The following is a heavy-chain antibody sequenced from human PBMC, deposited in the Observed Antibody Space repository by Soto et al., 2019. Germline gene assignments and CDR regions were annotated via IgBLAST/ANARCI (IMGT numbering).Heavy chain of an antibody. J-gene: IGHJ3*02. CDR3: ARDVSAFDI. CDR2: INPNSGGT. Sequence: ASVNVSCKSSGYTFTGYYIHWVRQAPGQGLECMGWINPNSGGTNYAQKFQGRVTMTRDTSISTAYMELSRLRSDDTAVYYCARDVSAFDIWGQGTMVTVSS. V-gene: IGHV1-2*02. CDR1: GYTFTGYY.